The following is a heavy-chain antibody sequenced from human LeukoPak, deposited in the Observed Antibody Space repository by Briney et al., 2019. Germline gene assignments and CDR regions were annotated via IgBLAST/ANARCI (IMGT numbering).Heavy chain of an antibody. CDR1: GFTFSSYA. J-gene: IGHJ3*01. CDR2: ISGSGDNT. Sequence: AGGSLRLSCAASGFTFSSYAMSWVRQAPGKGLEWVSGISGSGDNTYYADSVKGRFTISRDNSKNTLYVQVNSLGTEDTAAYYCAKGSYYDSSGYWGSWGQGTMVTVSS. D-gene: IGHD3-22*01. V-gene: IGHV3-23*01. CDR3: AKGSYYDSSGYWGS.